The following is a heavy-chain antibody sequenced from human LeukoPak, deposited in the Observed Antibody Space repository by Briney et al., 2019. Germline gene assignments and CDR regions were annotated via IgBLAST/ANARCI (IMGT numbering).Heavy chain of an antibody. V-gene: IGHV3-33*01. J-gene: IGHJ4*02. D-gene: IGHD2-8*01. CDR3: ARDFWSNAVSDPYYFDY. CDR2: VWYDGTKN. Sequence: PGGSLRLSCAASGFTFNIYGMHWVRQAPGKGLEWVALVWYDGTKNFYADSVKGRFTISRDNSKNTLYLQMNTLRPDDTAMYNCARDFWSNAVSDPYYFDYWGQGTLVTVSP. CDR1: GFTFNIYG.